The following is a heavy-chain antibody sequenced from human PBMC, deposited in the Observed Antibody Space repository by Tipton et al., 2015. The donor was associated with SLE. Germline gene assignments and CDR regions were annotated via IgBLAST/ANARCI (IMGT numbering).Heavy chain of an antibody. CDR2: IGTSANYK. J-gene: IGHJ4*02. Sequence: SLRLSCAASKFTFSTYGMNWVRQAPGKGLEWVSSIGTSANYKYYVDSVKGRFTVSRDNAETRLYLQMNSLRVEDTAVYYCVGGLGDYWGRGTLVTVSS. D-gene: IGHD3/OR15-3a*01. V-gene: IGHV3-21*01. CDR3: VGGLGDY. CDR1: KFTFSTYG.